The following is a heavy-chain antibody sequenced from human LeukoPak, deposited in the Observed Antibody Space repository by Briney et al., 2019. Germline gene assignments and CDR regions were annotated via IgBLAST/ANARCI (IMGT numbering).Heavy chain of an antibody. Sequence: PGGSLRLSCAASGFTFSSYAMSWVRQAPGKGLEWVSAISGSGGNTYYADSVKGRFTISRDNSKNTLYLQMNSLRAEDTAVYYCARDRIPGIAAAGFHGGDYWGQGTLVTVSS. J-gene: IGHJ4*02. D-gene: IGHD6-13*01. V-gene: IGHV3-23*01. CDR3: ARDRIPGIAAAGFHGGDY. CDR2: ISGSGGNT. CDR1: GFTFSSYA.